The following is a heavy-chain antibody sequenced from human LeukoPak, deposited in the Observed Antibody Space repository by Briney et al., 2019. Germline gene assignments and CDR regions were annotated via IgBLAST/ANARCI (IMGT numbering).Heavy chain of an antibody. Sequence: GGSLRLSCAASGFTVSSNYMGWVRQAPGKGLEWVSVIYSGGSTYYADSVKGRFTISRDNSKNTLYLQMNSLRAEDTAVYYCARDLGYSEAGLNCWGQGTLVTVSS. V-gene: IGHV3-66*01. CDR3: ARDLGYSEAGLNC. CDR1: GFTVSSNY. CDR2: IYSGGST. J-gene: IGHJ4*02. D-gene: IGHD6-19*01.